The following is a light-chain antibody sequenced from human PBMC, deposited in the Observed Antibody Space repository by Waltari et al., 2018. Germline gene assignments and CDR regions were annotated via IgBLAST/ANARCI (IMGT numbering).Light chain of an antibody. Sequence: EIVLTQSPATLSLSPGERATRSCRASQRVNGYLAWYQQKAGQAPRLLIYDVFKRATGIPARVSGSGSGTDFTLTISSLEPEDFAVYYCQQGSNWLFGGGTKVEMK. CDR1: QRVNGY. CDR3: QQGSNWL. J-gene: IGKJ4*01. V-gene: IGKV3-11*01. CDR2: DVF.